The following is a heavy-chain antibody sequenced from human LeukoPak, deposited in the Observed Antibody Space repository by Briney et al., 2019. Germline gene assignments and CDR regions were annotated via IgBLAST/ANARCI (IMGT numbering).Heavy chain of an antibody. CDR3: ARDPGLYGDYAPVDY. V-gene: IGHV1-2*02. CDR2: INPNSGGT. CDR1: GYTFTGYY. J-gene: IGHJ4*02. D-gene: IGHD4-17*01. Sequence: GGSVKVSCKASGYTFTGYYMHWVRQAPGQGLEWMGWINPNSGGTNYAQKFQGRVTMTRDMSTSTVYMELSSLRSEDTAVYYCARDPGLYGDYAPVDYWGQGTLVTVSS.